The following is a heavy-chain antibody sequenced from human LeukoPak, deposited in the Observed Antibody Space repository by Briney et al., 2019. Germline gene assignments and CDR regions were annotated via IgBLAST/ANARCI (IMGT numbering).Heavy chain of an antibody. D-gene: IGHD6-19*01. CDR1: GLILRGHA. Sequence: GGSLRLSCEASGLILRGHAMSWVRQAPGKGLEWVSSIGDSGEIERYADSVKGRFTISRDNFRNTVYLEMRSLRPEDTAVYYCAKGYSSGWTPFDYWGQGTQVTVSS. CDR2: IGDSGEIE. J-gene: IGHJ4*02. CDR3: AKGYSSGWTPFDY. V-gene: IGHV3-23*01.